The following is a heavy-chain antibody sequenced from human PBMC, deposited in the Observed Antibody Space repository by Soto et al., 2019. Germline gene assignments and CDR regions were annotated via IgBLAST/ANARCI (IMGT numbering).Heavy chain of an antibody. CDR2: VYPSGRT. Sequence: QVQLQQSGPGLLRPSETLSLTCTVSGVSFSGYYWNWVRQSPGKGLEWIGEVYPSGRTNYYTSFLRGIVTSRAAATNHLALMQTSVVTADAAVYYCGTTRRDRVFGVVIFGCFDSWGQGARVIVSS. CDR3: GTTRRDRVFGVVIFGCFDS. V-gene: IGHV4-59*01. CDR1: GVSFSGYY. J-gene: IGHJ5*01. D-gene: IGHD3-3*01.